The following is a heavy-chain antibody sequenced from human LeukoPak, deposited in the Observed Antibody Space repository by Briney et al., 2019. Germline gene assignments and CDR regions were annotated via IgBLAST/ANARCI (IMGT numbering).Heavy chain of an antibody. CDR2: IYYSGST. J-gene: IGHJ4*02. D-gene: IGHD6-13*01. CDR3: AKDRRGSGYSSSWFFDY. CDR1: GGSISSYY. V-gene: IGHV4-59*12. Sequence: SETLSLTCTVSGGSISSYYWSWIRQPPGKGLEWIGYIYYSGSTNYNPSLKSRVTISVDTSKNQFSLKLSSVTAADTAVYYCAKDRRGSGYSSSWFFDYWGQGTLVTVSS.